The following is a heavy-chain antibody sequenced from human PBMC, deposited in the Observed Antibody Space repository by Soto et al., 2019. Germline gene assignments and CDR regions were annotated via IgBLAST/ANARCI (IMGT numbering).Heavy chain of an antibody. V-gene: IGHV3-64*02. CDR3: ARSAHLYYDNWFDY. J-gene: IGHJ4*02. CDR1: GFTLRTYA. Sequence: GGSLRLSCAASGFTLRTYAMHWVRQAPGKGLEYVSGISDNGGNTCYADSVKGRFTISRDNSKNTLYLQMGSLRAEDMAVYYCARSAHLYYDNWFDYWGQGTLVTVSS. CDR2: ISDNGGNT. D-gene: IGHD3-22*01.